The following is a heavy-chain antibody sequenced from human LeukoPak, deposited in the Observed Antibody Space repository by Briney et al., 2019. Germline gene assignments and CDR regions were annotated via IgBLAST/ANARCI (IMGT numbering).Heavy chain of an antibody. V-gene: IGHV4-59*01. J-gene: IGHJ4*02. CDR3: ARVKIPVGYSYGSFDY. CDR2: IYYSGST. Sequence: SETLSLTCTVTGGSIRNYFGSWFRQPPGKGLEWIGYIYYSGSTNYNPSLNSRVTISVDTSKNQFSLKLNFMTAADTAMYYCARVKIPVGYSYGSFDYWGQGILVTVSS. CDR1: GGSIRNYF. D-gene: IGHD5-18*01.